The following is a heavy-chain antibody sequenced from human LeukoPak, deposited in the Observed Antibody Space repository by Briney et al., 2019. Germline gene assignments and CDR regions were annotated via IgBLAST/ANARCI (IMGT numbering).Heavy chain of an antibody. CDR2: IKSDGSST. Sequence: GRSLRLSCTAPGFTFSSYWMHWVRQVPGKGLVWVSLIKSDGSSTNYADSVKGRFTISRDNSKNTLYLQMNGLRDEDTAVYYCARERYYYGSGSSFDYWGQGTLVTVSS. J-gene: IGHJ4*02. D-gene: IGHD3-10*01. CDR1: GFTFSSYW. V-gene: IGHV3-74*01. CDR3: ARERYYYGSGSSFDY.